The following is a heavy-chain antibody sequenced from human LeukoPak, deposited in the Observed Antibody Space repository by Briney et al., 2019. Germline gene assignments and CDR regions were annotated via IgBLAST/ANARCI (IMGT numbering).Heavy chain of an antibody. J-gene: IGHJ5*02. CDR1: GGSISSGGYY. CDR2: IYYSGST. CDR3: ARSPYYDFWSGYSTLIWFDP. V-gene: IGHV4-31*03. Sequence: SETLSLTCTVSGGSISSGGYYWSWIRQHPGKGLEWIGYIYYSGSTYYNPSLKSRVTISVDTSKNQFSLKLSSVTAADTAVYYCARSPYYDFWSGYSTLIWFDPWGQGTLVTVPS. D-gene: IGHD3-3*01.